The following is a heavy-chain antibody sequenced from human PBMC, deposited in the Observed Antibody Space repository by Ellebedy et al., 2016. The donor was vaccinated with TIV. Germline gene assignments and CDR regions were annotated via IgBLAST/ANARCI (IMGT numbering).Heavy chain of an antibody. J-gene: IGHJ6*02. CDR1: GGSFMSTYYY. CDR3: AEVSGGSRYRYGVDV. Sequence: MPSETLSLTCTVPGGSFMSTYYYWSWIRQPPGKGLEWIGSIYYCGSTYSNPSLYSRVIISAAPSKNQFFLRLTSVTAANTAVYYCAEVSGGSRYRYGVDVWGQGTTVIVSS. CDR2: IYYCGST. D-gene: IGHD1-26*01. V-gene: IGHV4-39*01.